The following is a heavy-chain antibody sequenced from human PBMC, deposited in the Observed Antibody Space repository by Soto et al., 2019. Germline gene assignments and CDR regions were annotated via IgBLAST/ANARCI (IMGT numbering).Heavy chain of an antibody. CDR1: GYTFTGYY. D-gene: IGHD1-26*01. CDR2: INSNSGAT. V-gene: IGHV1-2*04. Sequence: ASVKVSCKASGYTFTGYYMHWVRQAPGQGLEWMGWINSNSGATNYVQKFHGWVTMTRDTSISTAYMELSSLRSDDTAVYYCAREMKVGGPRHYYGMDVWGQGTTVTVSS. CDR3: AREMKVGGPRHYYGMDV. J-gene: IGHJ6*02.